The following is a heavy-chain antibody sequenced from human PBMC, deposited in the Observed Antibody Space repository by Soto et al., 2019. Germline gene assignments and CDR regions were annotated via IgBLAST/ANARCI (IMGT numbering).Heavy chain of an antibody. V-gene: IGHV4-30-2*02. Sequence: SETLSLTCAVSGGSISSGGCSWSWIRQPPGKGPEWIGYVYHSGSTYYNPSLESRVTISVDTSKNQFSLKLRAVTTADTAVYYCATRPPGGPYRGVFDYWSQGTLVTVSS. CDR3: ATRPPGGPYRGVFDY. CDR1: GGSISSGGCS. J-gene: IGHJ4*02. D-gene: IGHD3-10*01. CDR2: VYHSGST.